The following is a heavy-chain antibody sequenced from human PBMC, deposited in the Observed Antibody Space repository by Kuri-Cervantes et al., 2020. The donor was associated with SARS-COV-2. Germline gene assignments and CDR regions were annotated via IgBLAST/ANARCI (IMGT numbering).Heavy chain of an antibody. D-gene: IGHD2-15*01. CDR1: GGSFSGYY. V-gene: IGHV4-34*01. Sequence: SETLSLTCAVYGGSFSGYYWTWIRQPPGKGLEWIGEINHSGSANYDPSLKRRVTISVDTSKNQFSLKLSSVTAADTAVYYCARVKLQDAYYFDYWGQGTLVTVSS. CDR2: INHSGSA. CDR3: ARVKLQDAYYFDY. J-gene: IGHJ4*02.